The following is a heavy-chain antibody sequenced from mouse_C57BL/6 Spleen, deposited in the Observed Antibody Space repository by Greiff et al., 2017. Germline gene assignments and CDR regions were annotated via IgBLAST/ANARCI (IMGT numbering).Heavy chain of an antibody. CDR1: GYAFSSSW. D-gene: IGHD2-4*01. CDR2: IYPGDGDT. Sequence: QVQLQQSGPELVKPGASVKISCKASGYAFSSSWMNWVKQRPGKGLEWIGRIYPGDGDTNYNGKFKGKATLTADKYSSTAYMQLSSLTSEDSAVYFCARYDYAFAYWGQGTLVTVSA. V-gene: IGHV1-82*01. CDR3: ARYDYAFAY. J-gene: IGHJ3*01.